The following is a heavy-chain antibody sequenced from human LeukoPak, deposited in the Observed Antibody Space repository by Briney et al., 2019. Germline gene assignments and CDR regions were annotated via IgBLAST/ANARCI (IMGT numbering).Heavy chain of an antibody. CDR3: ARDWQWPEGDY. V-gene: IGHV1-2*06. Sequence: ASVRVSCKASGYTFTGYYMHWVRQAPGQGLEWMGRINPNSGDTNYAQKFQGRVTMTRDTSISTAYMELSRLRSDDTAVYYCARDWQWPEGDYWGQGTLVTVSS. CDR1: GYTFTGYY. J-gene: IGHJ4*02. CDR2: INPNSGDT. D-gene: IGHD6-19*01.